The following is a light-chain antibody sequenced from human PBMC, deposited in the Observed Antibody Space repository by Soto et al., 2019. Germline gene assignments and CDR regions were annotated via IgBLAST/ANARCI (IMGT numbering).Light chain of an antibody. CDR3: SSYTSSSTPYV. Sequence: QSALTQPPSVSGSPGQSITISCTGTSSDVGGYNYVSWYQYHPGKAPKLMIYDVCNRPSGVSDRVSGSKSGNTASLTISGLQAEAEDDDDCSSYTSSSTPYVFGTGTKVTVL. CDR2: DVC. V-gene: IGLV2-14*03. CDR1: SSDVGGYNY. J-gene: IGLJ1*01.